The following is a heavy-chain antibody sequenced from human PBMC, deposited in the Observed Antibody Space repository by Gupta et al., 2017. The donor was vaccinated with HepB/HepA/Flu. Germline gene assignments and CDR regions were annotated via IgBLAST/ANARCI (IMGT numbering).Heavy chain of an antibody. Sequence: QVQLVQSGAEVKKPGASVKVSCKASGYTFTTYGMSWVRQPPGQGLEWMGWISADKGNTNYAQKFQGRVTMTRDTSTRTAYMELRSLRSDDTAVYYCARQEGYYDSRDYDYYYNALDVWGQGTTVTVSS. D-gene: IGHD3-22*01. CDR3: ARQEGYYDSRDYDYYYNALDV. CDR1: GYTFTTYG. V-gene: IGHV1-18*01. J-gene: IGHJ6*02. CDR2: ISADKGNT.